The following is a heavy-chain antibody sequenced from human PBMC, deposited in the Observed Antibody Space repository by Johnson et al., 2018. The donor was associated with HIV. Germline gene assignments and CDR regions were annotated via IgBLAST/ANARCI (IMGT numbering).Heavy chain of an antibody. CDR3: ARESRYYDSSGYYIDAFDI. D-gene: IGHD3-22*01. J-gene: IGHJ3*02. V-gene: IGHV3-20*04. CDR2: INWNGGST. CDR1: GFTFDDYG. Sequence: VQLVESGGGVVRPGGSLRLSCAASGFTFDDYGMSWVRQAPGKGLEWVSGINWNGGSTQYTDSVKGRFTVSRDNAKNSLYLQMNSLRGEDTAFYYCARESRYYDSSGYYIDAFDIWGQGTMVTVSS.